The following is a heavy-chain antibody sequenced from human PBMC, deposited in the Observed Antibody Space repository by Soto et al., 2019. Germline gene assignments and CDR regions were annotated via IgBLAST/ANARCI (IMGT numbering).Heavy chain of an antibody. V-gene: IGHV3-48*02. CDR1: GFTFATNN. D-gene: IGHD6-19*01. CDR3: ARDPASGWSNFDY. CDR2: ISSSGSSI. Sequence: GSLRLSCAASGFTFATNNMNWVRQAPGKGLEWVSFISSSGSSIYYADSVKGRFTISRDNAQNSLYLQMNSLRDEDTAVYYCARDPASGWSNFDYWGQGTLVTVSS. J-gene: IGHJ4*02.